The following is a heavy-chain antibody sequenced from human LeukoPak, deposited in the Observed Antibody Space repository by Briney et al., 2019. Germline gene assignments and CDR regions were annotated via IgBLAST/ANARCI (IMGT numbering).Heavy chain of an antibody. Sequence: GGSLRLSCTASGFTFSRYAMHWVRQAPGKGLESVSAISSNGGSTYYANSVKGRFTISRDNSKNTLYLQMGSLRAEDLAVYYCARDFGLTGKVDYWGQGTLVTASS. CDR2: ISSNGGST. J-gene: IGHJ4*02. CDR3: ARDFGLTGKVDY. V-gene: IGHV3-64*01. D-gene: IGHD1-20*01. CDR1: GFTFSRYA.